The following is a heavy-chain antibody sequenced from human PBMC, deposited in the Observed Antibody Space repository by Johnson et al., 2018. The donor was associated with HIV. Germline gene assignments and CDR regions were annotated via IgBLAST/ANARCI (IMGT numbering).Heavy chain of an antibody. Sequence: VQLVESGGGLVQPGGSLRLSCAASGFTFSSYDMHWVRQAPGKGLEWVSLISWDGGSTYYADSVKGRFTIYRDNSKNSLYLQMNSLRAEDTALYYCAREMGVGATTDAFDIWGQGTMVTVSS. CDR2: ISWDGGST. CDR3: AREMGVGATTDAFDI. D-gene: IGHD1-26*01. CDR1: GFTFSSYD. V-gene: IGHV3-43D*03. J-gene: IGHJ3*02.